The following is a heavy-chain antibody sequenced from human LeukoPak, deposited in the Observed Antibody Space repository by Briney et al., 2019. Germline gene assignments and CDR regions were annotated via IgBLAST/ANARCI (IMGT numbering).Heavy chain of an antibody. V-gene: IGHV4-39*07. Sequence: PSETLSLTCTVSGGSISSSSYYWGWIRQPPGKGLEWIGSIYYSGSTYYNPSLKSRVTISVDTSKKQFSLKLSSVTAADTAVYYCGRTIVGPRRAAFDIWGQGTMVTVSS. CDR3: GRTIVGPRRAAFDI. CDR2: IYYSGST. D-gene: IGHD1-26*01. CDR1: GGSISSSSYY. J-gene: IGHJ3*02.